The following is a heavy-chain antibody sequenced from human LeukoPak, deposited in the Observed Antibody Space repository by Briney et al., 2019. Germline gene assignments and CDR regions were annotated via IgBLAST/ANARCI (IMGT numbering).Heavy chain of an antibody. Sequence: GSLRLSCAASGFTFSTYSMNWVRQAPGKGLEWVSSISSSSSIYYADSVKGRFTISKDNAKNSLYLQMNSLRAEDTAAYYCARGIVVVPAALFTDYMDVWGKGTTVTVSS. CDR1: GFTFSTYS. V-gene: IGHV3-21*01. D-gene: IGHD2-2*01. CDR2: ISSSSSI. J-gene: IGHJ6*03. CDR3: ARGIVVVPAALFTDYMDV.